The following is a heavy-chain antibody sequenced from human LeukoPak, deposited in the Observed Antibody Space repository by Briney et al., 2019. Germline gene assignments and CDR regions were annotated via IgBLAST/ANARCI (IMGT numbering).Heavy chain of an antibody. Sequence: EASVKVSCKASGYTFTSYGISWVRQAPGQGLEWMGWISAYNGNTNYARKLQGRVTMTTDTSTSTAYMELRSLRSDDTAVYYCARDHYDSSGYSPFDCWGQGTLVTVSS. D-gene: IGHD3-22*01. J-gene: IGHJ4*02. V-gene: IGHV1-18*01. CDR2: ISAYNGNT. CDR1: GYTFTSYG. CDR3: ARDHYDSSGYSPFDC.